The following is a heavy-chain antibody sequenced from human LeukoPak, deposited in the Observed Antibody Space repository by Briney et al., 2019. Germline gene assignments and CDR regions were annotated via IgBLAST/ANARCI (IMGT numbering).Heavy chain of an antibody. CDR3: ARHELYSSSWFDYYYGMDV. V-gene: IGHV4-61*02. D-gene: IGHD6-13*01. J-gene: IGHJ6*02. CDR1: GGSISSGSYY. Sequence: NPSQTLSLTCTVSGGSISSGSYYWSWIRQPAGKGLEWIGRIYTSGSTNYNPSLKSRVTISVDTSKNQFSLKLSSVTAADTAVYYCARHELYSSSWFDYYYGMDVWGQGTTVTVSS. CDR2: IYTSGST.